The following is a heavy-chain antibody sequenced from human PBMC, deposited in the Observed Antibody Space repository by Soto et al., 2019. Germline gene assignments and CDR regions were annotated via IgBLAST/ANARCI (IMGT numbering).Heavy chain of an antibody. J-gene: IGHJ6*03. V-gene: IGHV4-59*08. CDR2: IYYSGST. Sequence: RLLPGKGLEWIGYIYYSGSTNCNPSLKSRVTISVDTSKNQFSLKLSSVTAADTAVYYCARLPPPHISTLMAVSGKGTTVTIS. CDR3: ARLPPPHISTLMAV.